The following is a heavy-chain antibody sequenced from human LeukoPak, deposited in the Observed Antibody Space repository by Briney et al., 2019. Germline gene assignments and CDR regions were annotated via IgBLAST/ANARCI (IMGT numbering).Heavy chain of an antibody. CDR3: ARHIPTTVTTLAYFDY. V-gene: IGHV4-39*01. J-gene: IGHJ4*02. CDR1: GGSISSSSYY. D-gene: IGHD4-17*01. Sequence: SETLSLTCTVSGGSISSSSYYWGWIRQPPGKGLEWIGSTYYSGSTYYNPSLKSRVTISVDTSKNQFSPKLSSVTAADTAVYYCARHIPTTVTTLAYFDYWGQGTLVTVSS. CDR2: TYYSGST.